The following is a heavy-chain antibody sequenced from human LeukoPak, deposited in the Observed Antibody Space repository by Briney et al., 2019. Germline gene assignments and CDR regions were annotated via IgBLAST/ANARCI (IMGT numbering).Heavy chain of an antibody. V-gene: IGHV4-38-2*01. CDR3: ARVGGYCSSTSCYMFDY. J-gene: IGHJ4*02. CDR1: GGSFSGYY. CDR2: IYHSGST. Sequence: PSETLSLTCAVYGGSFSGYYWGWIRQPPGKGLERIGSIYHSGSTYYNPSLKSRVTISVNTSKNQFSLKLSSVTAADTAVYYCARVGGYCSSTSCYMFDYWGQGTLVTVSS. D-gene: IGHD2-2*02.